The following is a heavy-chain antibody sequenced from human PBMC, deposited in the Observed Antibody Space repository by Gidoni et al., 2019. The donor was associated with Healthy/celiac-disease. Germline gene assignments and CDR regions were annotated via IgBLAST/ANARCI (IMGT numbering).Heavy chain of an antibody. CDR1: GGTFSSYA. Sequence: QVQLVQSGAEVKKPGSSVKVSCKASGGTFSSYAISWVRQAPGQGLEWMGGIIPIFGTANYAQKFQGRVTITADESTSTAYMELSSLRSEDTAVYYCARGRIKYYDILTGPNSNYYYYMDVWGKGTTVTVSS. D-gene: IGHD3-9*01. V-gene: IGHV1-69*01. CDR2: IIPIFGTA. CDR3: ARGRIKYYDILTGPNSNYYYYMDV. J-gene: IGHJ6*03.